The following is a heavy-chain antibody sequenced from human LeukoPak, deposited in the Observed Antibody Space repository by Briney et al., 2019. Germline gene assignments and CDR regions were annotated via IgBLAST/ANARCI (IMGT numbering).Heavy chain of an antibody. Sequence: PGGSLRLSCAASGFTFSSYWMHWVRQAPGKGLVWVSRINSDGSSTSYADSVKGRFTISRVNAKNTLYLQMNSLRAEDTAVYYCARDLNRQTRLGGLDPWGQGTLVTVSS. D-gene: IGHD1-14*01. CDR1: GFTFSSYW. CDR3: ARDLNRQTRLGGLDP. V-gene: IGHV3-74*01. J-gene: IGHJ5*02. CDR2: INSDGSST.